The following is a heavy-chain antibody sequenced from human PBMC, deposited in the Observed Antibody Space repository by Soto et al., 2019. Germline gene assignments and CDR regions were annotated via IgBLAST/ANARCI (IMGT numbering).Heavy chain of an antibody. V-gene: IGHV3-33*01. Sequence: GGSLRLSCAASGFTFSSYGMHWVRQAPGKGLGWVAVIWFDGSKKYYADSVKGRFTISRDDPENTLHLQMNTLRAEDTAVYYCARALDTTRGSYFDYWGQGSMVTVSS. CDR3: ARALDTTRGSYFDY. CDR2: IWFDGSKK. CDR1: GFTFSSYG. J-gene: IGHJ4*02. D-gene: IGHD5-18*01.